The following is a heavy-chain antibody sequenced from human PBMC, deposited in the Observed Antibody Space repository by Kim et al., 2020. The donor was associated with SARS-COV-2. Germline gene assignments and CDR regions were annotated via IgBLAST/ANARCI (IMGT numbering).Heavy chain of an antibody. J-gene: IGHJ6*03. Sequence: TLSLTCTVSGGSISSGGYYWSWIRQHPGKGLEWIGYIYYSGSTYYNPSLKSRVTISLDTSKNQFSLKLSSVTAADTAVYYCAGDSRPLGYYYYYYMDVWGKGTTVTVSS. CDR1: GGSISSGGYY. D-gene: IGHD6-6*01. CDR2: IYYSGST. CDR3: AGDSRPLGYYYYYYMDV. V-gene: IGHV4-31*03.